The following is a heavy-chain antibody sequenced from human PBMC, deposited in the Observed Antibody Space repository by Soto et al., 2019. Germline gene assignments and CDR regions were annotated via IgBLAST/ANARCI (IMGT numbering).Heavy chain of an antibody. V-gene: IGHV4-59*01. Sequence: SETLSLTCTVSGGSISSYYWSWIRQPPGKGLEWIGYIYYSGSTNYNPSLKSRVTISVDTSKNQFSLKLSSVTAADTAVYYCARARGYSYGFPFDYWGQGTLVTVS. J-gene: IGHJ4*02. D-gene: IGHD5-18*01. CDR1: GGSISSYY. CDR3: ARARGYSYGFPFDY. CDR2: IYYSGST.